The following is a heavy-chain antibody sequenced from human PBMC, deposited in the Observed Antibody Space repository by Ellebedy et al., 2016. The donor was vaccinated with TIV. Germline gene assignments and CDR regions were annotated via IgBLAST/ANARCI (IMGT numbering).Heavy chain of an antibody. V-gene: IGHV3-23*01. CDR2: ITGSGNYT. D-gene: IGHD3-10*01. CDR3: AKSDVIGSDNVAIVRVYWYFDL. Sequence: PGGSLRLSCVASGFPFSKYAMRWVRQAPGKGLEWVSSITGSGNYTYHADSVTGRFIISRDNHKNTLSLQLNRLTAEDTAMYYCAKSDVIGSDNVAIVRVYWYFDLWGRGTLVTVSS. J-gene: IGHJ2*01. CDR1: GFPFSKYA.